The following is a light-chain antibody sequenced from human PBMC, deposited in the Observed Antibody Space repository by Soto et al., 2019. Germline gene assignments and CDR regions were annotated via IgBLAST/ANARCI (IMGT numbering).Light chain of an antibody. J-gene: IGKJ3*01. Sequence: DIVMTQSPDSLAVSLGERATLNCKSSQSVLYNANDKNYLAWYQKKTGQPPKLLIYWASTRESGVPDRFSGSGSGTDFTLTISSLQAEDVAVYDCQQYYSNPATFGPGTKVDIK. CDR1: QSVLYNANDKNY. CDR2: WAS. CDR3: QQYYSNPAT. V-gene: IGKV4-1*01.